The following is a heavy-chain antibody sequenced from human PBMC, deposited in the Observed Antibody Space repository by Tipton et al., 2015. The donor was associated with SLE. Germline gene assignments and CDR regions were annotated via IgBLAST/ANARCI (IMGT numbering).Heavy chain of an antibody. V-gene: IGHV4-59*08. CDR3: ARAPRGYSGYVIDAFDI. CDR2: IYYSGST. CDR1: GGSISSYY. Sequence: TLSLTCTVSGGSISSYYWGWIRQPPGKGLEWIGYIYYSGSTNYNPSLKSRVTISVDTSKNQFSLKLSSVTAADTAVYYCARAPRGYSGYVIDAFDIWGQGTMVTVSS. D-gene: IGHD5-12*01. J-gene: IGHJ3*02.